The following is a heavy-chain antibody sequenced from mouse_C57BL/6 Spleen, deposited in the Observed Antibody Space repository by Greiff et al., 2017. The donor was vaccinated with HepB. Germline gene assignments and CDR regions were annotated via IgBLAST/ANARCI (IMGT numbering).Heavy chain of an antibody. CDR2: INPYNGGT. J-gene: IGHJ2*01. D-gene: IGHD1-1*01. CDR3: ASYYGSREPYFDY. V-gene: IGHV1-19*01. Sequence: VQLQQSGPVLVKPGASVKMSCKASGYTFTDYYMNWVKQSHGKSLEWIGVINPYNGGTSYNQKFKGKATLTVDKSSSTAYMELNSLTSEDSAVYYCASYYGSREPYFDYWGQGTTLTVSS. CDR1: GYTFTDYY.